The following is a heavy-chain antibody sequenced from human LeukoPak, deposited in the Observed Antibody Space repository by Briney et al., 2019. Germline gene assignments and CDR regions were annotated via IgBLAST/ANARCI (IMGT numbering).Heavy chain of an antibody. J-gene: IGHJ4*02. CDR2: IYTGGNT. CDR3: AKDRRLPWDYFDS. CDR1: GFTVDSNY. D-gene: IGHD5-12*01. Sequence: GGSLRLSCAASGFTVDSNYLSWVRQAPGKGLEWVSTIYTGGNTYYAASVKGRFTISRDNSKNTLYLQMNSMRAEDTAIYYCAKDRRLPWDYFDSWGQGTLVTVSS. V-gene: IGHV3-53*01.